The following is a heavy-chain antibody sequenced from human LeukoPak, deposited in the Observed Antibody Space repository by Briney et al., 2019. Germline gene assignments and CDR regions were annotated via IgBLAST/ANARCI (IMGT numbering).Heavy chain of an antibody. CDR3: TRMAWRSRPFDY. Sequence: GGSLRLSCAASGFTFSTYWMTWVRQAPGKGLEWVANIKQDGSETHYVDSAKGRFTISRDNAKNSVYLQMNRVRGEDAAVYYCTRMAWRSRPFDYWGQGTLVTVSS. D-gene: IGHD2-2*01. J-gene: IGHJ4*02. V-gene: IGHV3-7*01. CDR2: IKQDGSET. CDR1: GFTFSTYW.